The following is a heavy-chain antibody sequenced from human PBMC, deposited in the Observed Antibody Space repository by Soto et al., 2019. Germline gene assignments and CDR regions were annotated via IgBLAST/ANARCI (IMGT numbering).Heavy chain of an antibody. CDR3: ARAFWTPKTPYSYSYYYSMDV. CDR2: INHSGST. Sequence: SSETLSLTCAVYGGSLSGYYWSWIRQPPGKRLEWIGEINHSGSTNYNPSLKSRVTISVDTSKNQFSLKLSSVTAADTAVYYCARAFWTPKTPYSYSYYYSMDVWCQGTTVTVSS. J-gene: IGHJ6*02. V-gene: IGHV4-34*01. D-gene: IGHD2-21*01. CDR1: GGSLSGYY.